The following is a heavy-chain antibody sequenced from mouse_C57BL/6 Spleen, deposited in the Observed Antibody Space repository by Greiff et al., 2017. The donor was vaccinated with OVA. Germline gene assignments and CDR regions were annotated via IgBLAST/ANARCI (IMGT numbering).Heavy chain of an antibody. CDR3: ARGGYSNGFAY. CDR1: GFTFSSYA. CDR2: ISDGGSYT. V-gene: IGHV5-4*01. D-gene: IGHD2-5*01. J-gene: IGHJ3*01. Sequence: EVQLVESGGGLVKPGGSLKLSCAASGFTFSSYAMSWVRQTPEKRLEWVATISDGGSYTYYPDNVKGRFTISRENAKNNLYLQMSHLKYEDTAMYYCARGGYSNGFAYWGQGTLVTVSA.